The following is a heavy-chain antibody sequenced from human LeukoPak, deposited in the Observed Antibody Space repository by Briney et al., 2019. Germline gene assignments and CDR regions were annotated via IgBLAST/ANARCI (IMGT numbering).Heavy chain of an antibody. J-gene: IGHJ4*02. CDR1: GYTFTNYY. D-gene: IGHD2-21*02. CDR3: ARRSPAYCGGDCYLDC. Sequence: ASVKVSGKASGYTFTNYYLFWVRQAPGQGLEWMGVINPSGGSTSYAQKFQGRVTMTRDTSTSTVYMELSSLRSEDTAVYYCARRSPAYCGGDCYLDCWGQGTLVTVSS. CDR2: INPSGGST. V-gene: IGHV1-46*01.